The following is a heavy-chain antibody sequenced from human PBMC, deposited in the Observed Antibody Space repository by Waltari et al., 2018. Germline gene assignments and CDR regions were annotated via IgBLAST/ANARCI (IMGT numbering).Heavy chain of an antibody. CDR2: ICGICGRT. V-gene: IGHV3-23*04. CDR3: ASQEELPRFDY. D-gene: IGHD1-26*01. Sequence: EVQLVESGGGLVQPGGSLRLSCAASGFFTFSNDGMSWVRQGPGKGLGWVSTICGICGRTYYADSVEVRFTISRDNSKNTLSLQMNSLRGEDTAIYYCASQEELPRFDYWGQGTLVTVSS. J-gene: IGHJ4*02. CDR1: GFFTFSNDG.